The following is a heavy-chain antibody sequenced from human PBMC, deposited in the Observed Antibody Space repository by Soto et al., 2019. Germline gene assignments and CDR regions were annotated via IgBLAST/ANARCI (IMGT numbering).Heavy chain of an antibody. J-gene: IGHJ4*02. CDR3: ARSGVWEPRDY. CDR1: GYTFTSYG. D-gene: IGHD1-26*01. V-gene: IGHV1-18*01. CDR2: ISAYNGNT. Sequence: QVQLVQSGAEVKKPGASVKVSCKASGYTFTSYGISWVRQAPGQGLEWMGWISAYNGNTNYAQKLQGRVTMTTDTSTRTAYMELRRIRSDATAVYCCARSGVWEPRDYWGQGTLVTVSS.